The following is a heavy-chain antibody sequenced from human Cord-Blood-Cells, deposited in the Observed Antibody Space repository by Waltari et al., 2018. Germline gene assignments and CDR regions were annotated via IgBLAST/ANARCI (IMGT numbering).Heavy chain of an antibody. Sequence: QVQLQESGPGLVKHSETLSLTCTVSGGSVRSGSFYWSWIRQPPGKGLEWIGYIYYSGSTNYNPSLKSRVTISVDTSKNQFSLKLSSVTAADTAVYYCARSGSGWYFDYWGQGTLVTVSS. CDR3: ARSGSGWYFDY. J-gene: IGHJ4*02. CDR2: IYYSGST. D-gene: IGHD6-19*01. CDR1: GGSVRSGSFY. V-gene: IGHV4-61*01.